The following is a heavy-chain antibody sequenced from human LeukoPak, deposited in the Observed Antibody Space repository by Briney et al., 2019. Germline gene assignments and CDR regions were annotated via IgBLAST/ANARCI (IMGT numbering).Heavy chain of an antibody. J-gene: IGHJ4*02. CDR3: TTDLLWVIHPYGGY. Sequence: GGSLRLSCAASGFTFSSSAMSWVRQAPGKGLEWVSAISGSGGSTYYADSVKGRFTISRDNSKNTLYLQMNSLKTEDTAVYYCTTDLLWVIHPYGGYWGQGTLATVSS. CDR1: GFTFSSSA. V-gene: IGHV3-23*01. CDR2: ISGSGGST. D-gene: IGHD2/OR15-2a*01.